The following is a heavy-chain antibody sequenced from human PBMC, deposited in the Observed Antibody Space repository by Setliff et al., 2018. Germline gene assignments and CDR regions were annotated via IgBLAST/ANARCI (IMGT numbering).Heavy chain of an antibody. D-gene: IGHD1-20*01. CDR3: ARDGNNWNDLDY. J-gene: IGHJ4*01. CDR2: IGGRGIST. CDR1: GFAFGDFA. V-gene: IGHV3-23*01. Sequence: PGGSLRLSCAASGFAFGDFAMTWVRQAPGKGLEWVSGIGGRGISTYYADSVKGRFILSRDNSENALYLHMNSLRVEDTAVYSCARDGNNWNDLDYWGHGTLVTVSS.